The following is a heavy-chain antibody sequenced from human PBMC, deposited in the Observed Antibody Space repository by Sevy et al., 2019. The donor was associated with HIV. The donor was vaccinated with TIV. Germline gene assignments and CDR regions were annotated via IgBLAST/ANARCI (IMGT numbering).Heavy chain of an antibody. CDR3: ASTADYDSSGYYYRFDY. CDR1: GYTFTSYD. D-gene: IGHD3-22*01. J-gene: IGHJ4*02. V-gene: IGHV1-8*01. Sequence: ASVKVSCKASGYTFTSYDINWVRQATGQGLEWMGWMNPNSGNTGYAQKFQGRVTMTRNTSISTAYMELSSLRSEETAVYYCASTADYDSSGYYYRFDYWGQGTLVTVSS. CDR2: MNPNSGNT.